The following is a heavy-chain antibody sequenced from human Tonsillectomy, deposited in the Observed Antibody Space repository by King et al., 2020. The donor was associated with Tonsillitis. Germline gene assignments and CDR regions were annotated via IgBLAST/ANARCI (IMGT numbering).Heavy chain of an antibody. CDR1: GFTFSSYG. V-gene: IGHV3-33*01. D-gene: IGHD3-3*01. CDR2: IWDDGSNK. J-gene: IGHJ4*02. Sequence: VQLVQSGGGVVQPGGSLRLSCAASGFTFSSYGMHWVRQAPGKGLGWVAVIWDDGSNKKHGDSVKGRFTISRDNSKKTLYLQMNSLRAEDTAVYYCARISPLRFLEWLSADYWGQGTLVTVSS. CDR3: ARISPLRFLEWLSADY.